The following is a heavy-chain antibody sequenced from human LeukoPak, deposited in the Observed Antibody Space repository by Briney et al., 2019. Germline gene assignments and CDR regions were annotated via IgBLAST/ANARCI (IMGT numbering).Heavy chain of an antibody. CDR3: ARSKGGNWFDP. V-gene: IGHV4-59*01. CDR2: IHYSGST. J-gene: IGHJ5*02. Sequence: SETLSLTCTVSGGSISSYYWSWIRQPPGKGLEWIGYIHYSGSTHYNPSLKSRVTISVDTSKNQLSLKLRSVTAAHTAVYYCARSKGGNWFDPWGQGTLVTVSS. CDR1: GGSISSYY.